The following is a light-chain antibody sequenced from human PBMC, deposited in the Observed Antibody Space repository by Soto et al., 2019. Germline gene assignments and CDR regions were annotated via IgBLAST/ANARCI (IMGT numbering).Light chain of an antibody. CDR2: AAS. Sequence: DIQMPQSPSSVSASVGDRVTITCRAIQGIISWLAWYQQKPGKAPKLLIYAASSFQSGVPSRFSGGGSGTDFTLPISSLQPEEFATYYCQQANSFLRTCGQGPKVEIK. CDR3: QQANSFLRT. CDR1: QGIISW. J-gene: IGKJ1*01. V-gene: IGKV1-12*01.